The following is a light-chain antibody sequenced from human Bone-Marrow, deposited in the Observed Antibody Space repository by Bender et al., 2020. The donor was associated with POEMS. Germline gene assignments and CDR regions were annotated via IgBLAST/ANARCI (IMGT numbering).Light chain of an antibody. J-gene: IGLJ2*01. Sequence: QSVLTQPPSVSGAPGQRVTISCSGTSSNIGAGYDVHWYQQLPGAAPKLLIYGNTNRTSGIPDRFSASKSDTSATLGITGLQTGDEADYYCGTWDLSLSAVVFGGGTKVTVL. V-gene: IGLV1-50*01. CDR2: GNT. CDR3: GTWDLSLSAVV. CDR1: SSNIGAGYD.